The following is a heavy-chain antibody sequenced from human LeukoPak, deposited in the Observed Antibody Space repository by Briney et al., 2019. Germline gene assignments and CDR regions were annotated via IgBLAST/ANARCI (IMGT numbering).Heavy chain of an antibody. D-gene: IGHD5-12*01. Sequence: PSETLSPTCTVSGGSISSYYWSWIRQPAGKGLEWIGRIYGSGDINYNPSLRSRVTISVDTSQNQFYLKLSSVTAADTAVYYCARDGYSGSDALWGQGTLVTVSS. CDR1: GGSISSYY. V-gene: IGHV4-4*07. CDR2: IYGSGDI. J-gene: IGHJ4*02. CDR3: ARDGYSGSDAL.